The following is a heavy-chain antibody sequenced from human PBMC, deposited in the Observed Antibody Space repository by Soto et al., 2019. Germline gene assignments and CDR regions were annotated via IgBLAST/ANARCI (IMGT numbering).Heavy chain of an antibody. D-gene: IGHD3-22*01. CDR2: ITYDGSNK. CDR3: AKGGYDYDSSGYLYYFEY. J-gene: IGHJ4*02. Sequence: QVQLVESGGGVVQPGRSLRLSCAASGFTFSSYGMHWVRQAPGKGLEWVAVITYDGSNKYYADSVKGRFTISRDNSKNTLYLQMNSQRAEDTAVYYCAKGGYDYDSSGYLYYFEYWGQGTLVTVSS. CDR1: GFTFSSYG. V-gene: IGHV3-30*18.